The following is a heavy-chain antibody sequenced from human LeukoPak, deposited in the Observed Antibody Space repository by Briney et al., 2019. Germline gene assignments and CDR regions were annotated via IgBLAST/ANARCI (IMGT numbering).Heavy chain of an antibody. Sequence: GASVKVSCKASGYTFTSYGISWVRQAPGQGLEWMGWISAYNGNTNYAQKLQGRVTMTTDTSTSTAYMELRSLRSDDTAVYYCARGWRVPAAYGPNLWFDPWGQGTLVTVSP. CDR1: GYTFTSYG. D-gene: IGHD2-2*01. CDR2: ISAYNGNT. CDR3: ARGWRVPAAYGPNLWFDP. V-gene: IGHV1-18*04. J-gene: IGHJ5*02.